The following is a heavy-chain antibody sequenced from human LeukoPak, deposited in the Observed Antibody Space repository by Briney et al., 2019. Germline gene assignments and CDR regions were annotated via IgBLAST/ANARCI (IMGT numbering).Heavy chain of an antibody. D-gene: IGHD6-19*01. J-gene: IGHJ4*02. Sequence: SSETLSLTCTVSGGSISSDSYYWAWIRQPPGKGLEWIASIYYSGSTYYNPSLKSRVTISVDTSRSQFSLKLSSVTAADTAVYYCASLAVAGLSEGYWGQGTLVIVSS. CDR3: ASLAVAGLSEGY. CDR2: IYYSGST. CDR1: GGSISSDSYY. V-gene: IGHV4-39*01.